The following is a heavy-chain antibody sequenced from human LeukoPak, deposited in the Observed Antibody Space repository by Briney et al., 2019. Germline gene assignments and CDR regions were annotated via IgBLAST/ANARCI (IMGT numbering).Heavy chain of an antibody. CDR2: IYYSGST. J-gene: IGHJ4*02. D-gene: IGHD2-21*02. V-gene: IGHV4-61*01. Sequence: SETLSLTCTVSGGSVSSGTYYWSWIRQPPGKGLEWIGYIYYSGSTNYNPSLKSRVTISVDTSKNQFSLKLSSVTAADTAVYYCASGYCGGDCFWPFDYWGQGTLVTVSS. CDR3: ASGYCGGDCFWPFDY. CDR1: GGSVSSGTYY.